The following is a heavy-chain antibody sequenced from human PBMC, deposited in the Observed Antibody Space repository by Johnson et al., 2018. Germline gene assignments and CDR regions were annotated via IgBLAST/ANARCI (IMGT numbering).Heavy chain of an antibody. J-gene: IGHJ6*02. CDR3: TTEPRIVLRVYAMDGMDV. CDR2: IKSKTDGGTT. V-gene: IGHV3-15*01. Sequence: VQLVRSGGGLVQPGGSLRLSCAASGFPFSDHYMDWVRQAPGKGLEWVGRIKSKTDGGTTDYAAPVKGRFTISRDDSKNPLYLQMNSLKNEDTAVYYCTTEPRIVLRVYAMDGMDVWGQGTTVTVSS. D-gene: IGHD2-8*01. CDR1: GFPFSDHY.